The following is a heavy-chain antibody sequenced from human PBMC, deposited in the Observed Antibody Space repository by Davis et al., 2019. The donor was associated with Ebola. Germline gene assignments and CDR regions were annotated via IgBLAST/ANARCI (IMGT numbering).Heavy chain of an antibody. D-gene: IGHD2-2*01. V-gene: IGHV3-7*03. Sequence: GGSLRLSCAASGFTFSSYWMSWVRQAPGKGLEWVANIKQDGSETYYVDSVKGRFTISRDNAKNSLYLQMNSLRAEDTAVYYCARDRVVVVPAALYYYYYGMDVWGQGTTVTVSS. CDR2: IKQDGSET. CDR1: GFTFSSYW. CDR3: ARDRVVVVPAALYYYYYGMDV. J-gene: IGHJ6*02.